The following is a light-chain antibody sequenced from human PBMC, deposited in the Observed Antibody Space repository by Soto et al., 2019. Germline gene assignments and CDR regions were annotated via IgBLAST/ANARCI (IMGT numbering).Light chain of an antibody. J-gene: IGKJ1*01. CDR1: QTISNF. Sequence: IQMTQSPSTLSAFFGDSVAITCRASQTISNFLAWYQQKPGRAPKLLFYRASNLESGVPSRFSGSGSGTEFTLTISSLQPDDFATYYCQQYNSYSGTFGQGTKWIS. CDR3: QQYNSYSGT. CDR2: RAS. V-gene: IGKV1-5*03.